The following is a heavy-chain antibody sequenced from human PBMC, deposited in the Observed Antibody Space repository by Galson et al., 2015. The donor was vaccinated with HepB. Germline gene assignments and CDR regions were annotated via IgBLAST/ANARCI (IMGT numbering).Heavy chain of an antibody. D-gene: IGHD1-26*01. V-gene: IGHV1-3*01. CDR2: ISAGNGNT. Sequence: SVKVSCKASGYTFTSYAMHWVRQAPGQRLEWMGWISAGNGNTKYSQKFQGRVTITRDTSASTAYMELSSLRSEDTAVYYCARSAEATRVFDYWGQGTLVTVSS. CDR1: GYTFTSYA. J-gene: IGHJ4*02. CDR3: ARSAEATRVFDY.